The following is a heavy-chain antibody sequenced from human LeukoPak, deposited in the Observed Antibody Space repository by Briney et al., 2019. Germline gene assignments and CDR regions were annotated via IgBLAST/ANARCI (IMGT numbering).Heavy chain of an antibody. CDR2: INHSGNT. J-gene: IGHJ3*02. CDR3: ARGRVVGPEI. Sequence: PSETLSLTCAVYGGSFSGYYWSWIRQPPGKGLEWIGEINHSGNTNYNPSLKSRVTISLDTSKNQFSLKLNSVTAADTAVYYCARGRVVGPEIWGQGTMVTVSS. CDR1: GGSFSGYY. D-gene: IGHD2-21*01. V-gene: IGHV4-34*01.